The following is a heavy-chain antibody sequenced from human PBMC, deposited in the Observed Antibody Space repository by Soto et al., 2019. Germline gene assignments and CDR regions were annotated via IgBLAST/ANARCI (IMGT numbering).Heavy chain of an antibody. CDR1: GGSFSGYY. V-gene: IGHV4-34*01. Sequence: PSETLSLTCAVYGGSFSGYYWSWIRQPPGKGLEWIGEINHSGSTNYNPSLKSRVTISVDTSKNQFSLELSSLRSEDTAVYYCARTLWFGELLQRNDDPWGQGTLVTVSS. CDR3: ARTLWFGELLQRNDDP. J-gene: IGHJ5*02. D-gene: IGHD3-10*01. CDR2: INHSGST.